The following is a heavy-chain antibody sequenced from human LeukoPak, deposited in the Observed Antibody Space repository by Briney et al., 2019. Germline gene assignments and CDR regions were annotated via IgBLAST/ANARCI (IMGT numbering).Heavy chain of an antibody. CDR3: ARVVGPSSSWTPYYYMDV. Sequence: PSETLSLTCTVSGGSISSNSDYWSWIRQPAGKGLEWIGRIYTSGSTDYNPSLKSRVTISKDTSKNEFSLKLSSVTAADTAVYYCARVVGPSSSWTPYYYMDVWGKGTTVTISS. V-gene: IGHV4-61*02. D-gene: IGHD6-13*01. CDR1: GGSISSNSDY. J-gene: IGHJ6*03. CDR2: IYTSGST.